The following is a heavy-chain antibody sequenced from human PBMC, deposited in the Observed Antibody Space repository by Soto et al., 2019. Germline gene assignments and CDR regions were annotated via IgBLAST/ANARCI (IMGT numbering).Heavy chain of an antibody. CDR3: ARAYSSSRQANDY. Sequence: ASVNVSCKASGYTFTSYYMNWVRQATGQGLEWMGWMNPNSGNTGYAQKFQGRVTMTRNTSISTAYMELSSMRSEDTAVYYCARAYSSSRQANDYWGQGTLVTVSA. V-gene: IGHV1-8*01. J-gene: IGHJ4*02. CDR2: MNPNSGNT. D-gene: IGHD6-13*01. CDR1: GYTFTSYY.